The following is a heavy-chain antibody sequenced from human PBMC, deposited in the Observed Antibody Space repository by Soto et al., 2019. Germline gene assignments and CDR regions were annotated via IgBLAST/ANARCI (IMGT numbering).Heavy chain of an antibody. Sequence: QVQLVESGGGVVQPERSLRLSCAASGFTFSRQAMHWVRQAPGRGLEWVAVIWYHGVDKYYADSVKGRFTISRDNSKNPVYLQMNRLRGEDTAVYYCATGFLGLCTGGTCPLDSWGQGSLVTVSS. V-gene: IGHV3-33*01. D-gene: IGHD2-15*01. CDR3: ATGFLGLCTGGTCPLDS. J-gene: IGHJ4*02. CDR1: GFTFSRQA. CDR2: IWYHGVDK.